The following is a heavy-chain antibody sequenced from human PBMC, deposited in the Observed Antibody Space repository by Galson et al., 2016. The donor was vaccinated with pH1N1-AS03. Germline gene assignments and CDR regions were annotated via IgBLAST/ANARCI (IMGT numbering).Heavy chain of an antibody. CDR1: GGTFSRST. J-gene: IGHJ3*02. V-gene: IGHV1-69*13. Sequence: SVKVSCKASGGTFSRSTISWVRQAPGHGLEWMGRIIPIFNTINYAQKLRGRVTMTVDESTSTAYMDLSSLRYEDSAIYYCCVSVTPSSFTDAFDIWGQGTTFTVSS. CDR2: IIPIFNTI. D-gene: IGHD5-18*01. CDR3: CVSVTPSSFTDAFDI.